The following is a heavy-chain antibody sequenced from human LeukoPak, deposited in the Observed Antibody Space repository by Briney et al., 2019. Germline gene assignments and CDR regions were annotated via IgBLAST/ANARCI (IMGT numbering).Heavy chain of an antibody. CDR2: IYYSGDT. J-gene: IGHJ6*03. Sequence: SETPSLTCTVSGGSISSTNYYWGWIRQPPGKRLEWIGTIYYSGDTYYSPSLKSRITISRDTSKNLFSLSLTSVTAADTAVYYCARDVEFRWEAGTYYYHYMDVWGKGTTVTVSS. D-gene: IGHD1-26*01. CDR1: GGSISSTNYY. V-gene: IGHV4-39*07. CDR3: ARDVEFRWEAGTYYYHYMDV.